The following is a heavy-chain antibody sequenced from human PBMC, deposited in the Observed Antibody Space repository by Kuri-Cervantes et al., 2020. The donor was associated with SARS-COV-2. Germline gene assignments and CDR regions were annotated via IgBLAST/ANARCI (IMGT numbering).Heavy chain of an antibody. Sequence: KVSCKGSGYTFPTYWISWVRQMPGKGLEWMGVIYPGDSDTRYSPSFQGQVTISADKSISTTYLHWRSLKASDTAMYYCARRIAVAGTSGARFDYWGQGTLVTVSS. CDR2: IYPGDSDT. D-gene: IGHD6-19*01. CDR3: ARRIAVAGTSGARFDY. CDR1: GYTFPTYW. V-gene: IGHV5-51*01. J-gene: IGHJ4*02.